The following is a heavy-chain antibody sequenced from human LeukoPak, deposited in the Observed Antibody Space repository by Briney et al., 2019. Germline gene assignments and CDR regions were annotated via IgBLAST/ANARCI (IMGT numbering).Heavy chain of an antibody. CDR1: GGSINNYY. CDR3: ARGKSSSFDY. CDR2: IYYSGST. D-gene: IGHD6-13*01. Sequence: RPSETLSLTCTVSGGSINNYYWSWIRQPPGKGLEWIGYIYYSGSTNYNPSLKSRVTMAVGTSKNQFSLKLSSVTAADTAVYYCARGKSSSFDYWGQGTLLTVSS. V-gene: IGHV4-59*08. J-gene: IGHJ4*02.